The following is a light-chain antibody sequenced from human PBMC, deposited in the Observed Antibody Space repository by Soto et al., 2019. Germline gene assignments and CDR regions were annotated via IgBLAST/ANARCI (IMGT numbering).Light chain of an antibody. Sequence: QSVVTQPPSVSGTPGQRVTIPCSGGSSNIGSGTVNWYQQLPGTAPKLLIYNNNQRPSGVPDRFSGSKSGTSGSLAISGLQSEDEADYYCASWDDSLTGLYVFGTGTKVTVL. CDR2: NNN. V-gene: IGLV1-44*01. CDR3: ASWDDSLTGLYV. J-gene: IGLJ1*01. CDR1: SSNIGSGT.